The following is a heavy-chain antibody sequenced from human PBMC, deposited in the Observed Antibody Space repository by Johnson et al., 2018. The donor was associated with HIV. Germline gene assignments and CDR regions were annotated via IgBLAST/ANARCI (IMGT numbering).Heavy chain of an antibody. D-gene: IGHD1-26*01. V-gene: IGHV3-30*18. CDR1: GFAFSRFA. Sequence: QMMLVESGGGVVQSGRSLRLSCAASGFAFSRFAMHWVRQVPDKGLEWVAVISYDGSHMYYADSVKGRFTISRDNSKNTLYLQMNSLRADDTAVYYCAKDMGLSVGAVDALDIWGQGTMVTVSS. CDR3: AKDMGLSVGAVDALDI. CDR2: ISYDGSHM. J-gene: IGHJ3*02.